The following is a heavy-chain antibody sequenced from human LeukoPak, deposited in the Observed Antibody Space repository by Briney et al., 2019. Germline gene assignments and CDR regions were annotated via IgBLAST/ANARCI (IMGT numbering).Heavy chain of an antibody. J-gene: IGHJ4*02. CDR1: GYTFTSYG. CDR2: ISGYNGNM. Sequence: RASVKVSCKASGYTFTSYGISWVRQAPGQGLEWMGWISGYNGNMKYAQKFQGRVTMTTDTSTSTAYMELRSLTSDDTAIYYCARDDYRDYGGPFYYWGQGSLVTVSS. V-gene: IGHV1-18*01. D-gene: IGHD4-17*01. CDR3: ARDDYRDYGGPFYY.